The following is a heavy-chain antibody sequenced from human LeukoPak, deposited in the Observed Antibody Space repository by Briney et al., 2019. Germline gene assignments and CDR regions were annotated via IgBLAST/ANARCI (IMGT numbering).Heavy chain of an antibody. Sequence: GGSLRLSCAASGFTFSNAWMSWVRQAPGKGLEWVGRIKSKTDGGTTDYAAPVKGRFTISRDDSKNTLYLQMNSLKTEDTAVYYRTTDLWELLPYYYGMDVWGQGTTVTVSS. CDR3: TTDLWELLPYYYGMDV. J-gene: IGHJ6*02. CDR1: GFTFSNAW. V-gene: IGHV3-15*01. D-gene: IGHD1-26*01. CDR2: IKSKTDGGTT.